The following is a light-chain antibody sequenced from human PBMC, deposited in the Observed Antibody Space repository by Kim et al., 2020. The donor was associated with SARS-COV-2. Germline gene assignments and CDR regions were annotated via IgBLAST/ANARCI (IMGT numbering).Light chain of an antibody. V-gene: IGKV3-20*01. Sequence: VLTQSPGTLSLSPGERATLSCRASQSVSSSYLAWYQQKPGQAPRLLIYGASTRATGIPDRFSGSGSGTDFTLTISRLEPEDFAVYYCQQRGSSWTFGQGTKVDIK. J-gene: IGKJ1*01. CDR2: GAS. CDR3: QQRGSSWT. CDR1: QSVSSSY.